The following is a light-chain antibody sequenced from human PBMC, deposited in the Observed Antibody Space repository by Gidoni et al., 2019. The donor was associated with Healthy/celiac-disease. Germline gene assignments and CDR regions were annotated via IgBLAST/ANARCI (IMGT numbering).Light chain of an antibody. CDR3: QQYYSTPWT. V-gene: IGKV4-1*01. CDR1: QSVLYSSNNKKY. Sequence: DIAMTQSPDSLAVSLGERATINCKSSQSVLYSSNNKKYLAWYQQKPGQPPKLLIYWASTREPGVPDRFSGSGSGTDFTLTISSLQAEDVAVYYCQQYYSTPWTFGQGTKVEIK. CDR2: WAS. J-gene: IGKJ1*01.